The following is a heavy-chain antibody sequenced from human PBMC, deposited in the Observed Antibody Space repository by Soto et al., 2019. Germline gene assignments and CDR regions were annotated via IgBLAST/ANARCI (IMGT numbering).Heavy chain of an antibody. J-gene: IGHJ4*02. V-gene: IGHV3-33*06. CDR2: LWSDGIKT. Sequence: GGSLRLSCTASGFSLSRYGLHWVRQAPGKGLEWVAGLWSDGIKTSYTDSVKGRFTISRDTSKNMLYLQMNSLGAEDTAVYYCANGHTAMVSFDYWGQGTLVTVSS. D-gene: IGHD5-18*01. CDR1: GFSLSRYG. CDR3: ANGHTAMVSFDY.